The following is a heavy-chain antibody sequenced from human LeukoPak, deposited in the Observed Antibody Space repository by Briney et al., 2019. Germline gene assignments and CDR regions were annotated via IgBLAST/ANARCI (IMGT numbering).Heavy chain of an antibody. Sequence: PSETLSLTCTVSGGSISSYYWSWIRQPPGKGLEWIGYIYYSGSTNYNPSLKSRVTISVDTSKNQFSLKLSSVTAADTAVYYCARAPGYSSSWYYYMDVWGRGTTVTVSS. CDR2: IYYSGST. CDR1: GGSISSYY. D-gene: IGHD6-13*01. V-gene: IGHV4-59*01. J-gene: IGHJ6*03. CDR3: ARAPGYSSSWYYYMDV.